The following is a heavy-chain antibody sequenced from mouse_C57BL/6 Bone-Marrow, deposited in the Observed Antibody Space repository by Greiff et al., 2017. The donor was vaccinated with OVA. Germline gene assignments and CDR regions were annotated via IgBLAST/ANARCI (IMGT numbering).Heavy chain of an antibody. CDR1: GFNIKDDY. Sequence: DVKLVESGAELVRPGASVKLSCTASGFNIKDDYMHWVKERPEQGLEWIGWIEPENGDTEYASKFQGKATITADTSSKTVYLHLSSLTSEDTAVYYCTTYRYWGQGTTLTVSS. CDR3: TTYRY. J-gene: IGHJ2*01. V-gene: IGHV14-4*01. CDR2: IEPENGDT.